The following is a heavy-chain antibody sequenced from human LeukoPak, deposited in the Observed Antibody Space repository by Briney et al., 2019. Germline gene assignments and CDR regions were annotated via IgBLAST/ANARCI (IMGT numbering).Heavy chain of an antibody. J-gene: IGHJ4*02. CDR1: GFTFSSYG. V-gene: IGHV3-21*06. D-gene: IGHD1-26*01. CDR2: ISSTGSYI. CDR3: ARSDGGSEIY. Sequence: GGSLRHSCATSGFTFSSYGMNWVRQAPGKGLEWVSSISSTGSYIVYADSVKGRFTISRDDAKNSVYLQMNSLRDEDTAVYYCARSDGGSEIYWGQGILVTVSS.